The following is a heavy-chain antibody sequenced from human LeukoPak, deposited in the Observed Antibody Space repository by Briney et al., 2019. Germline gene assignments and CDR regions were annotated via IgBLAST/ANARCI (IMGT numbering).Heavy chain of an antibody. CDR1: GESLSNYY. J-gene: IGHJ3*02. CDR2: INHYGST. D-gene: IGHD2-15*01. CDR3: AREIYCSGGSCSLDAFDI. V-gene: IGHV4-34*01. Sequence: SETLSLTCAVYGESLSNYYWSWIRQPPGKGLEWIGEINHYGSTNYNPSLKSRITISVDTSKNQFSLKLSSVTAADTAVYYCAREIYCSGGSCSLDAFDIWGQGTMVTVSS.